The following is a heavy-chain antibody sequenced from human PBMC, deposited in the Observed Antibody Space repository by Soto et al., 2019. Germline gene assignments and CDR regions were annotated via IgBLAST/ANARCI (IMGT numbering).Heavy chain of an antibody. CDR2: ISVYTGNT. D-gene: IGHD2-8*01. CDR3: ARDRCTTDKCYTHHFDV. V-gene: IGHV1-18*04. CDR1: GYTFTGYG. Sequence: QVQLVQSGGEVTKPGASVKVSCKSSGYTFTGYGVSGLRKAPDQGLRWLGWISVYTGNTKQAQKFQDRVTLTTEASTSTAYLELRNLRSDDTAVYYCARDRCTTDKCYTHHFDVWGQGITVTVSS. J-gene: IGHJ6*02.